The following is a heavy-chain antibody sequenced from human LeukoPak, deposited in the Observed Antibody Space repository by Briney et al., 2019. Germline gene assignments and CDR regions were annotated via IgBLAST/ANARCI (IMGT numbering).Heavy chain of an antibody. J-gene: IGHJ4*02. CDR1: GFTFSSYW. CDR3: ARGPRYYGSGSYYFDY. Sequence: PGGSLRLSCAASGFTFSSYWMSWVRQAPGKGLEWVANIKQDGSEKYYVDSEKGRFTISRDNAKNSLYLQMNSLRAEDTAVYYCARGPRYYGSGSYYFDYWGQGTLVTVSS. V-gene: IGHV3-7*01. CDR2: IKQDGSEK. D-gene: IGHD3-10*01.